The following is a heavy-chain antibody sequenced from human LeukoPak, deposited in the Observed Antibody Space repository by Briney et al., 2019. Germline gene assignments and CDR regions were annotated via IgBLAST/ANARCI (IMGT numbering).Heavy chain of an antibody. D-gene: IGHD3-22*01. CDR1: GFTFGIYE. V-gene: IGHV3-48*03. CDR3: ARGEDVFWYYYDSSGSPAFDI. J-gene: IGHJ3*02. CDR2: ISSSGSTI. Sequence: PGGSLRLSCAASGFTFGIYEMNWVRQAPGKGLEWVSYISSSGSTIYYSDSVKGRFTISRDNAKNSLYLQMNSLRAEDTAVYYCARGEDVFWYYYDSSGSPAFDIWGQGTMVTVSS.